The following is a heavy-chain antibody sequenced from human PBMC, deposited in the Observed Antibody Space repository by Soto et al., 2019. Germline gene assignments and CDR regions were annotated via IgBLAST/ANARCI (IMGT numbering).Heavy chain of an antibody. D-gene: IGHD6-13*01. CDR2: ISSSSSYK. Sequence: EVQLVESGGGLVKPGGSLRLSCAASGFTFSSYSMNWVRQAPGKGLEWVLSISSSSSYKYYGDSVKGRITISRHNAKNSLYLQMKCLRAEDTAVYYCERGEPGYSNCLQDYWGQGTLVTVSS. V-gene: IGHV3-21*01. J-gene: IGHJ4*02. CDR3: ERGEPGYSNCLQDY. CDR1: GFTFSSYS.